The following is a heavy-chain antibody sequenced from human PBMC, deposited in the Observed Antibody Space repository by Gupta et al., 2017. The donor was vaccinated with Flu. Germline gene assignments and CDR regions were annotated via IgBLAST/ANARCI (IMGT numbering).Heavy chain of an antibody. D-gene: IGHD1-26*01. CDR1: GFTFSSYW. CDR2: INSDGRST. J-gene: IGHJ3*02. V-gene: IGHV3-74*01. Sequence: EVQLVESGGGLVQPGGSLRLSCSASGFTFSSYWMHWVRQAPGKGLLGVSRINSDGRSTNCEDSGKGRFSISRENAKNTLYLQMKSLGAEETAVYYCAIGGRDGRYDAFAIGGQGTMVTVSS. CDR3: AIGGRDGRYDAFAI.